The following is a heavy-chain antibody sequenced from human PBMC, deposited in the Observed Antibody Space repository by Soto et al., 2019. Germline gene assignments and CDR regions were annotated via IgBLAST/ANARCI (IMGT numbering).Heavy chain of an antibody. CDR1: GFTFSSYG. J-gene: IGHJ4*02. CDR2: ISGSGDRT. CDR3: AKDRYCSDGSCSGDVDY. Sequence: GGSLRLSCAASGFTFSSYGMHWVRQAPGKGLEWVSAISGSGDRTYYADSVKGRFTISRDTSKNTLYLQMNSLRGEDTAVYYCAKDRYCSDGSCSGDVDYWGQGTQVTVSS. V-gene: IGHV3-23*01. D-gene: IGHD2-15*01.